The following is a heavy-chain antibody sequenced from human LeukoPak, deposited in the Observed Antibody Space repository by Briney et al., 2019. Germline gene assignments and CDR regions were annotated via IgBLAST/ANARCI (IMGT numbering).Heavy chain of an antibody. CDR3: AGYSYGPDTVY. J-gene: IGHJ4*02. CDR1: GGSISSYY. Sequence: KSSETLSLTCTVSGGSISSYYWSWIRQPPGKGLEWIGYIYYSGSTNYNPSLKSRVTISVDTSKNQFSLKLSSVTAADTAVYYCAGYSYGPDTVYWGQGTLVTVSS. CDR2: IYYSGST. V-gene: IGHV4-59*08. D-gene: IGHD5-18*01.